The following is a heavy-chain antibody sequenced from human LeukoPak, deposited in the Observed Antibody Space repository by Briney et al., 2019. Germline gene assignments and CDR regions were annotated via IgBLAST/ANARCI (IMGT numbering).Heavy chain of an antibody. CDR1: GGSFSGYY. V-gene: IGHV4-34*01. CDR3: ARGSSSWYSHYYFDY. J-gene: IGHJ4*02. Sequence: SETLSLTCAVYGGSFSGYYWSWIRQPPGKGLEWIGEINHSGSTNYNPSLKSRVTISVDTSKNQFSLKLSSVTAADTAVYYCARGSSSWYSHYYFDYWGQGTLVTVSS. D-gene: IGHD6-13*01. CDR2: INHSGST.